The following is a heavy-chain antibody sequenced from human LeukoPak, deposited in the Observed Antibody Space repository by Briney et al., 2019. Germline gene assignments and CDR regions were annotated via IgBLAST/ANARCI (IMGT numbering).Heavy chain of an antibody. Sequence: PGGSLRLSCAASGFTVSSNYMSWVRQAPGKGLEWVSVIYSGGSTYYADSVKGRLTISRDNSKNTLYLQMNSLRAEDTAVYYCASSDGKIVDAFDIWGQGTMVTVSS. CDR1: GFTVSSNY. J-gene: IGHJ3*02. CDR2: IYSGGST. CDR3: ASSDGKIVDAFDI. V-gene: IGHV3-53*01. D-gene: IGHD5-24*01.